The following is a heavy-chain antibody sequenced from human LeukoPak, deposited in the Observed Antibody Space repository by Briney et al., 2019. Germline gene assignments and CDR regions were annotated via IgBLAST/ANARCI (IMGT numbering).Heavy chain of an antibody. Sequence: SETLSLTCTVSGGSISSGSYYWSWIRQPAGKGLEWIGRIYTSGSTNYNPSLKSRVTISVETSKNQFSLKLRSVTAADTAVYYCARVTGYMIEDYFDYWGQGTLVTVSS. CDR1: GGSISSGSYY. J-gene: IGHJ4*02. V-gene: IGHV4-61*02. CDR3: ARVTGYMIEDYFDY. D-gene: IGHD3-22*01. CDR2: IYTSGST.